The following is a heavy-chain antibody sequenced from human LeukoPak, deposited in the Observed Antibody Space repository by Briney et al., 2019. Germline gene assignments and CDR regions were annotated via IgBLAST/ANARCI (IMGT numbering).Heavy chain of an antibody. CDR2: IYYSGST. CDR3: ARQGTIFRPAGY. J-gene: IGHJ4*02. Sequence: SETLSLTCIVSGGSISSGAYYWSWIRQPPGKGLEWIGYIYYSGSTNYNPSLKSRVTISVDTSKNQFSLKLSSVTASDTAVYYCARQGTIFRPAGYWRQGTLVTVS. D-gene: IGHD3-3*01. CDR1: GGSISSGAYY. V-gene: IGHV4-61*08.